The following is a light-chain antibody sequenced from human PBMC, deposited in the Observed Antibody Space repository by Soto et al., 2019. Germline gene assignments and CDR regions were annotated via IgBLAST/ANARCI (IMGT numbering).Light chain of an antibody. J-gene: IGKJ5*01. CDR1: QSVSSY. V-gene: IGKV3-11*01. CDR2: DAS. Sequence: EIVLTQSPATLSLSPGERATLSCRASQSVSSYLAWYQQKPGQAPRLLIYDASNSATGIPARFSVSGSGTDFTLTINSLEPEDFAVYYCQQRSNWPPPITFGQGTRLEIK. CDR3: QQRSNWPPPIT.